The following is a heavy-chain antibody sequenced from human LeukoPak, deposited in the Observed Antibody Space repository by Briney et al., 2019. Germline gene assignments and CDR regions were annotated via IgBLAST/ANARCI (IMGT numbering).Heavy chain of an antibody. Sequence: ASVKVSCKASGYTFTSYAMHWVRQAPGPRLEWMGWINAGNGNTKYSQKFQGRVTITRDTSASTAYMELSSLRSEDTAVYYCARARLRLGELSFEFDYWGQGTLVTVSS. CDR2: INAGNGNT. V-gene: IGHV1-3*01. CDR1: GYTFTSYA. CDR3: ARARLRLGELSFEFDY. J-gene: IGHJ4*02. D-gene: IGHD3-16*02.